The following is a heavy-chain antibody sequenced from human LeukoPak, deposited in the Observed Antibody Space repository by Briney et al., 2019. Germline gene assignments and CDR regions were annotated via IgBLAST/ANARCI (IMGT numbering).Heavy chain of an antibody. CDR3: AKDLYSGSRRIFDY. Sequence: GGSLSLSCAASGFTLSNYGMHWVRQAPGKGLDWVAVISYDGSNKYYADSVKGRFTISRDNSKNTLYLQMNSLRAEDTAVYYCAKDLYSGSRRIFDYWGRGTLVTVSS. J-gene: IGHJ4*02. D-gene: IGHD1-26*01. CDR1: GFTLSNYG. V-gene: IGHV3-30*18. CDR2: ISYDGSNK.